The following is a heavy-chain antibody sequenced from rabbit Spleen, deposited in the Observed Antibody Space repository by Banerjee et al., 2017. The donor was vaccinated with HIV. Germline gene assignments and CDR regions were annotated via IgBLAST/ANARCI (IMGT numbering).Heavy chain of an antibody. CDR1: GFSFSAGYY. CDR3: ARDTSSSFSSYGMDL. Sequence: QSLEESGGDLVKPGASLTLTCTASGFSFSAGYYLCWVRQAPGKGLEWIACIHGGSRNNIYYASWAKGRFTISKTSSTTVTLQMTSLTVADTATYFCARDTSSSFSSYGMDLWGQGTLVTVS. V-gene: IGHV1S40*01. J-gene: IGHJ6*01. D-gene: IGHD1-1*01. CDR2: IHGGSRNNI.